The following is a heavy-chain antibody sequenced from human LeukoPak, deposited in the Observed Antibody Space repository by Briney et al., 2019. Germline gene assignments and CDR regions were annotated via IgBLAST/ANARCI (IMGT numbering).Heavy chain of an antibody. CDR3: ASVHRGYYDSSGYLKFDY. Sequence: GASVKVSCKASGYTFTGYYMHWVRQAPGQGLEWMGWINPNSGGTNYAQKFQGRVTMTRDTSISTAYMELSRLRSDDTAVYYCASVHRGYYDSSGYLKFDYWGQGTLVTVSS. J-gene: IGHJ4*02. CDR1: GYTFTGYY. CDR2: INPNSGGT. D-gene: IGHD3-22*01. V-gene: IGHV1-2*02.